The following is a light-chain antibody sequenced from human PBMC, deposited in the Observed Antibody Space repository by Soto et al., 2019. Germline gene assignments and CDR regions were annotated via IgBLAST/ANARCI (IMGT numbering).Light chain of an antibody. CDR1: QSVSSSY. J-gene: IGKJ3*01. V-gene: IGKV3-20*01. CDR2: GAS. Sequence: EIVLTQSPGTLSLSPGERATLSCRASQSVSSSYLAWYQQKPGQAPRLLIYGASSRATRIPDRLSGSGSGTDFTLTISRLEPEDFAVYYCQQYDSSPFTFGPGTKVDIK. CDR3: QQYDSSPFT.